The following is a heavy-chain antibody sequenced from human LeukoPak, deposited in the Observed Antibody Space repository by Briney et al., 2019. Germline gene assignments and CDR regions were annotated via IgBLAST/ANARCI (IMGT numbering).Heavy chain of an antibody. CDR2: IRYDGTNK. V-gene: IGHV3-30*02. J-gene: IGHJ6*03. D-gene: IGHD2-2*01. CDR1: GFTFSSYA. Sequence: GGSLRLSCAASGFTFSSYAMHWVRQAPGKGLEWVTFIRYDGTNKYYADSVKGRFTISRDNAKNSLYLQMNSLRAEDTAVYYCARYGDCSSTSCYEVWYYYMDVWGKGTTVTISS. CDR3: ARYGDCSSTSCYEVWYYYMDV.